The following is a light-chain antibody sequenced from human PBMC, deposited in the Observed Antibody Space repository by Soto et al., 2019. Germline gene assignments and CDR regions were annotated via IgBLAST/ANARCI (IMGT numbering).Light chain of an antibody. CDR2: DAS. Sequence: DIQMTKSPSSLSESVGDRVTLTCQASQAISTFLNWYHQQPGKAPKLLISDASALETGVPSRFRGIGAGTDFTFTISSLQPRDVGTYYCQQYEDVPTFGQGTKVGIK. J-gene: IGKJ2*01. V-gene: IGKV1-33*01. CDR1: QAISTF. CDR3: QQYEDVPT.